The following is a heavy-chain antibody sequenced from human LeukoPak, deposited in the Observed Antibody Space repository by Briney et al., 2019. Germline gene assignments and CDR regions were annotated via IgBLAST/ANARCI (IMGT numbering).Heavy chain of an antibody. CDR2: ISTRDTFI. CDR1: GFTFTTYS. Sequence: PGGSLRLSCEASGFTFTTYSITWVRQTPGEGLEWVSSISTRDTFINYADSVKGRFTISRDNSKNTLYLQMNSLRAEDTAVYYCAKKFGQLVYYFDYWGQGTLVTVSS. D-gene: IGHD6-6*01. V-gene: IGHV3-21*04. CDR3: AKKFGQLVYYFDY. J-gene: IGHJ4*02.